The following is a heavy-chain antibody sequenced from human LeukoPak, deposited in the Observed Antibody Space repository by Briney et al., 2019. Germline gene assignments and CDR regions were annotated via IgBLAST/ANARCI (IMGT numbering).Heavy chain of an antibody. CDR1: GYTFTSLD. Sequence: ASVKVSCKASGYTFTSLDINWVRQATGQGLEWMGWMSPNSGNTGYAQKFQGRVTMTRDTSISTAYMELSRLRSDDTAVYYCARGADIVVVTASDYWGQGTLVTVSS. J-gene: IGHJ4*02. CDR3: ARGADIVVVTASDY. D-gene: IGHD2-21*02. V-gene: IGHV1-8*01. CDR2: MSPNSGNT.